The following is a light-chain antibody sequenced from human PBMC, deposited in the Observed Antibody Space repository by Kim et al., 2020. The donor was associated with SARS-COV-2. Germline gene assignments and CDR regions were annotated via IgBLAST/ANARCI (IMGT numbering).Light chain of an antibody. CDR1: QGIANS. CDR2: AAS. Sequence: ASVGDTVTITCRASQGIANSLAWFQQKPGKAPKSLIYAASTLQSGVPSRFSGTGSRTYFTLTITSLQPEDSATYYCQQYNTYMWTFGQGTKVEIK. V-gene: IGKV1-16*01. CDR3: QQYNTYMWT. J-gene: IGKJ1*01.